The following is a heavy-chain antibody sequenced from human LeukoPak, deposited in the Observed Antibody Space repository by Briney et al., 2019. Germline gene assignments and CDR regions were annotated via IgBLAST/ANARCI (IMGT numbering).Heavy chain of an antibody. Sequence: GESLRLSCVASGFYFNPYWMAWVRQAPGKGLEWVATISHDGYSTFYEDSVRGRFSISRDNAQNSLFLQMSSLRVDDTAVYYCAREYYSSFDYWGQGALVTVSS. CDR3: AREYYSSFDY. V-gene: IGHV3-7*01. D-gene: IGHD2-21*01. J-gene: IGHJ4*02. CDR1: GFYFNPYW. CDR2: ISHDGYST.